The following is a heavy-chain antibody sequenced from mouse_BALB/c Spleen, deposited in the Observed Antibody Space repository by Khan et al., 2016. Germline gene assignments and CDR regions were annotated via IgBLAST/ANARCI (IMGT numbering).Heavy chain of an antibody. CDR2: ILPGSGNS. Sequence: QVQLQQSGAELMKPGASVKISCKATGYTFNNYWIEWVKQRPGHGLEWIGDILPGSGNSNYNENLKGKATFTADTSSNTAYMQLSSLTSDDSAVYYCARAWESMDYWGQGTSVTVSS. CDR3: ARAWESMDY. V-gene: IGHV1-9*01. D-gene: IGHD4-1*01. J-gene: IGHJ4*01. CDR1: GYTFNNYW.